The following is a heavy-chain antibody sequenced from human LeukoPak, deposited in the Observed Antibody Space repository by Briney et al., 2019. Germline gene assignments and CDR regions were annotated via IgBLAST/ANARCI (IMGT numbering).Heavy chain of an antibody. Sequence: ASVKVSCKASGYTFTAYYMHWVRQAPGQGLEWMGWINPNSGGTNYAQKFQGRVTMTRDTSTSTVYMELSSLRSEDTAVYYCARVSYYYDSSGYPEIFDYWGQGTLVTVSS. CDR2: INPNSGGT. V-gene: IGHV1-2*02. CDR1: GYTFTAYY. D-gene: IGHD3-22*01. CDR3: ARVSYYYDSSGYPEIFDY. J-gene: IGHJ4*02.